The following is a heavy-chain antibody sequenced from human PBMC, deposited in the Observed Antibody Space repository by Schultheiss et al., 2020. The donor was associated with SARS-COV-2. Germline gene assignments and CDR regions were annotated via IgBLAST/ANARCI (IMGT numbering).Heavy chain of an antibody. D-gene: IGHD2-15*01. CDR3: ARVRSGANSPFDY. V-gene: IGHV3-21*01. Sequence: GGSLRLSCTASGFTFSDYFMHWLRQAPGKGLEWVSSISLSSTYIYYADSVKGRFTVSRDNAKNSLYLQMNSLRTEDTAVYYCARVRSGANSPFDYWGQGTLVTVSS. CDR2: ISLSSTYI. J-gene: IGHJ4*02. CDR1: GFTFSDYF.